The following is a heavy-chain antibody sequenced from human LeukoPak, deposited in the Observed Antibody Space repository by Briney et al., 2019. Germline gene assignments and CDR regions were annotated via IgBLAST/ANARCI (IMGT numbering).Heavy chain of an antibody. CDR2: INPNSGGT. J-gene: IGHJ4*02. CDR3: ARESIVVVVAATGIDY. D-gene: IGHD2-15*01. Sequence: ASVRVSCKASEYTFSGHFIHWMRQAPGQGLEWMGWINPNSGGTNYAQKFQGRVTMTRDTSISTAYMELSRLRSDDTAVYYCARESIVVVVAATGIDYWGQGTLVTASS. V-gene: IGHV1-2*02. CDR1: EYTFSGHF.